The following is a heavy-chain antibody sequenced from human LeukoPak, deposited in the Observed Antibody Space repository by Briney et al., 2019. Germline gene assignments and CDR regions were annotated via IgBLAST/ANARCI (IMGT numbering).Heavy chain of an antibody. D-gene: IGHD6-13*01. CDR2: SRNKANSYTT. V-gene: IGHV3-72*01. Sequence: PGGSLRLSCAASGFTFSDYYMDWVRQAPGKGLEWVGRSRNKANSYTTEYAASVKGRFTISRDDSKNSLYLQMNSLKTEDTAVYYCARDGAHRAAANPHYYYYGMDVWGQGTTVTVSS. CDR1: GFTFSDYY. CDR3: ARDGAHRAAANPHYYYYGMDV. J-gene: IGHJ6*02.